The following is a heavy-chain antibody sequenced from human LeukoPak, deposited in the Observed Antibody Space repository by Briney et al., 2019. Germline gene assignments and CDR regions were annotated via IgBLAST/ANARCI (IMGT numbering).Heavy chain of an antibody. V-gene: IGHV3-15*01. Sequence: GGSLRLSCAASGFTFSNAWMSWVRQAPGKGLEWVGRIKSKSDGGTTDYAAPVKGSFTISRDDSKNTLYLQMNSLNTEDTAVYYCTTRADARDYYDSSGRYFDYWGQGTLVTVSS. CDR2: IKSKSDGGTT. CDR3: TTRADARDYYDSSGRYFDY. D-gene: IGHD3-22*01. J-gene: IGHJ4*02. CDR1: GFTFSNAW.